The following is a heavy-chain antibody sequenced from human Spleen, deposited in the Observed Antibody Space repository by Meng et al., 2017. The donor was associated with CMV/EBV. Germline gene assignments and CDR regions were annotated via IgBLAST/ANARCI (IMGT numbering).Heavy chain of an antibody. CDR3: ARMSASSEFYSDGMDV. D-gene: IGHD6-6*01. V-gene: IGHV5-51*01. CDR2: IHPYDSDT. CDR1: GYTFTNYW. J-gene: IGHJ6*02. Sequence: GECLKISCKASGYTFTNYWIGWVRQMPGKGLEWMASIHPYDSDTRYSPSFEGQVTISADKSITTAYLHWSSLKASDTAMYHCARMSASSEFYSDGMDVWGQGTTVTVSS.